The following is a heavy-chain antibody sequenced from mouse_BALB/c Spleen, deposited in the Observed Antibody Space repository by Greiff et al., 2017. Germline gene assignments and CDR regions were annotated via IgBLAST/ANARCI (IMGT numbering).Heavy chain of an antibody. Sequence: EVQGVESGGGLVQPGGSRKLSCAASGFTFSSFGMHWVRQAPEKGLEWVAYISSGSSTIYYADTVKGRFTISRDNPKNTLFLQMTSLRSEDTAMYYCARGGGYDGEGFDYWGQGTTLTVSS. CDR1: GFTFSSFG. CDR2: ISSGSSTI. V-gene: IGHV5-17*02. J-gene: IGHJ2*01. D-gene: IGHD2-2*01. CDR3: ARGGGYDGEGFDY.